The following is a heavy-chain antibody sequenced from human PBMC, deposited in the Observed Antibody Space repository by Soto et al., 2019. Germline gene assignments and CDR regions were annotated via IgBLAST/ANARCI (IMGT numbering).Heavy chain of an antibody. D-gene: IGHD2-21*02. J-gene: IGHJ3*01. Sequence: GGSLRLSCAASGFTFDDYGMSWVRQAPGKGLEWVSGINWNGGSTGYADSVKGRFTISRDNAKNSLYLQMNSLRAEDTALYYCARYGDVVVTAIHDAFDLWGQETMVTVSS. V-gene: IGHV3-20*04. CDR2: INWNGGST. CDR1: GFTFDDYG. CDR3: ARYGDVVVTAIHDAFDL.